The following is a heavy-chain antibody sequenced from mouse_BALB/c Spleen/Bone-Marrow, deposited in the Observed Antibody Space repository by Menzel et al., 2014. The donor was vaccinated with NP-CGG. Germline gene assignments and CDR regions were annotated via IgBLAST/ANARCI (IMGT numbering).Heavy chain of an antibody. CDR2: INHSNGYT. V-gene: IGHV1S81*02. Sequence: QVQLKQSGAELVKPGDSVKLSCKASGYTFTSYYMYWVKQRPGQGLEWIGEINHSNGYTNFNEKFKSKATLTVDKSSSTAYMQLSSLTSEDSAVYYCTREGAYWGQGTLVTVSA. CDR1: GYTFTSYY. CDR3: TREGAY. J-gene: IGHJ3*01.